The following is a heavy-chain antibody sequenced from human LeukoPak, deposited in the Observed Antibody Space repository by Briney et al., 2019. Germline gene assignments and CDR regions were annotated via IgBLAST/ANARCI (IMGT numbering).Heavy chain of an antibody. J-gene: IGHJ4*02. CDR1: GFTFSSYG. CDR2: ISYDGSNK. V-gene: IGHV3-30*18. Sequence: PGRSLRLSCAASGFTFSSYGMHWVRQPPGKGLEWVAVISYDGSNKYYADSVKGRFTISRENSKNTLYLQMNSLRAEDTAVYYCAKFSSGSPHGDDYWGQGTLVTVSS. CDR3: AKFSSGSPHGDDY. D-gene: IGHD1-26*01.